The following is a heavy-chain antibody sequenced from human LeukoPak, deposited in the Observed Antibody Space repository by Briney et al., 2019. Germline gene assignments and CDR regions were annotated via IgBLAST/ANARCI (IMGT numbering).Heavy chain of an antibody. D-gene: IGHD2-21*02. J-gene: IGHJ6*02. Sequence: PGGSLRLSCAASGFTFSSYGMHWVRQAPGKGLEWVSYISGSSSTIYYADSVKGRFTISRDNAKNSLYLQMNSLRAEDTAVYYCARGRGGDWTFYYYYGMDVWGQGTTVTVSS. CDR1: GFTFSSYG. CDR2: ISGSSSTI. CDR3: ARGRGGDWTFYYYYGMDV. V-gene: IGHV3-48*04.